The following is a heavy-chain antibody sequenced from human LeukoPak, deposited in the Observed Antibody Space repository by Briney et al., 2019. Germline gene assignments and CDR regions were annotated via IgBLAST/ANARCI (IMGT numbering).Heavy chain of an antibody. Sequence: GGSLRLSCAASGFTFSISAMTWVRQAPGKGLEWVALINYSGSNAYYADSVRGRFTISRDSSKSMLYLQMDSLRTEDTAIYYCARDIELSTWGQGTMVSV. V-gene: IGHV3-23*01. D-gene: IGHD1-7*01. CDR1: GFTFSISA. CDR3: ARDIELST. CDR2: INYSGSNA. J-gene: IGHJ3*01.